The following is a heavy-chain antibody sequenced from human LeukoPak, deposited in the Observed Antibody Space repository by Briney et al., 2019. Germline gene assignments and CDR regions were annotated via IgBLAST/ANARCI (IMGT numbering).Heavy chain of an antibody. CDR2: IRPDGGDK. V-gene: IGHV3-30*02. CDR1: GFPFSRYG. J-gene: IGHJ4*02. D-gene: IGHD2-15*01. CDR3: ARDEVVVAATPFDY. Sequence: GGSLRLSCAPSGFPFSRYGMNWVRQAPGKGLEWVAFIRPDGGDKYYADSVKGRFTISRDNAKNSLYLQMNSLRAEDTAVYYCARDEVVVAATPFDYWGQGTLVTVSS.